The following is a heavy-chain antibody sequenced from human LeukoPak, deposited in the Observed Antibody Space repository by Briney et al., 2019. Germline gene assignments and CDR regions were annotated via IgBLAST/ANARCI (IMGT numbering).Heavy chain of an antibody. CDR3: ASADSSGYYFDY. D-gene: IGHD3-22*01. V-gene: IGHV4-31*03. CDR1: GGSISSGGYY. Sequence: SETLSLTCTVSGGSISSGGYYWSWIRQHPGKGLEWIGYIYYSGSTYYHPSLKSRVTISVDTSKNQFSLKLSSVTAADTAVYYCASADSSGYYFDYWGQGTLVTVSS. CDR2: IYYSGST. J-gene: IGHJ4*02.